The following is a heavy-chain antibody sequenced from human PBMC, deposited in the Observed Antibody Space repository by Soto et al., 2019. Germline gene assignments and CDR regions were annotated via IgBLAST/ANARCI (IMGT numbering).Heavy chain of an antibody. CDR1: GFTVSSNY. CDR3: ARSSAVAGSYDY. V-gene: IGHV3-66*01. CDR2: IYSGGST. J-gene: IGHJ4*02. D-gene: IGHD6-19*01. Sequence: EVQLVESGGGLVQPGGSLRLSCAASGFTVSSNYMNWVRQAPGKGLEWVSVIYSGGSTYYADSVKGRFTISRDNSKNTLYLQMNSLRAEDTAVYYCARSSAVAGSYDYWGQGTLVTVSS.